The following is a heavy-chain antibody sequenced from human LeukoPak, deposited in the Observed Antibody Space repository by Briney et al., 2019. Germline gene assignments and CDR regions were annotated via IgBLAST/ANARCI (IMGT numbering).Heavy chain of an antibody. CDR2: IYYSGST. Sequence: SETLSLTCAVSGGSISRGGYSWSWIRRPPGKGLEWIGYIYYSGSTNYNPSLKSRVTISVDTSKNQFSLKLSSVTAADTAVYYCAREKLKYNWFDPWGQGTLVTVSS. CDR1: GGSISRGGYS. V-gene: IGHV4-61*08. J-gene: IGHJ5*02. CDR3: AREKLKYNWFDP.